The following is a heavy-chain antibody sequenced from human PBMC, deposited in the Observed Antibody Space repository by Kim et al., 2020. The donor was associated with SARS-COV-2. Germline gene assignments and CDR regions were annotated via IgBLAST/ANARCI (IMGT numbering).Heavy chain of an antibody. Sequence: GGSLRLSCAASGFTFRTYAMSWVRQAPGKGLEWVSAIVGSGGSTYYADSVKGRFTITRDNSKNTVYLQMSSLRGEDTAVYYCAKEGASGGYGWFDPWGQGTLVTVSS. CDR3: AKEGASGGYGWFDP. D-gene: IGHD3-22*01. CDR2: IVGSGGST. J-gene: IGHJ5*02. CDR1: GFTFRTYA. V-gene: IGHV3-23*01.